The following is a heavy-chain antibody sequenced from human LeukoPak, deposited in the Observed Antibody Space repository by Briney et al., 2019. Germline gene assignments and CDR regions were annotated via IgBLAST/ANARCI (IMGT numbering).Heavy chain of an antibody. V-gene: IGHV3-23*01. CDR3: ARSLGPGEYYYYMDV. Sequence: GGSLRLSCVASGFTFRHYDMSWVRQAPGKGLEWVSSINTSGGSTYYADSLQGRFTISRENSKNTLHLQMNSLRAEDTAVYYCARSLGPGEYYYYMDVWGKGTTVTISS. J-gene: IGHJ6*03. D-gene: IGHD3-16*01. CDR2: INTSGGST. CDR1: GFTFRHYD.